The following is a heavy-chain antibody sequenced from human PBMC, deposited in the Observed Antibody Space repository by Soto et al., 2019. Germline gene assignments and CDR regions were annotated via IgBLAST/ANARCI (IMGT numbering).Heavy chain of an antibody. CDR1: GGSISSGGYY. D-gene: IGHD6-19*01. CDR3: ASQATGWYPDY. Sequence: QVQLQESGPGLVKPSQTLSLTCNVSGGSISSGGYYWSWIRQHPGKGLEWIGYIYYSGTTYYNPSLKSRLTISVDTSKNQFSRKLSSVTAADTAVYYCASQATGWYPDYWGQGTLVTVSS. J-gene: IGHJ4*02. CDR2: IYYSGTT. V-gene: IGHV4-31*03.